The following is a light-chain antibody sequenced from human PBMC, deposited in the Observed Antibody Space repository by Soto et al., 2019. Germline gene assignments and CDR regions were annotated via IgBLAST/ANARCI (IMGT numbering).Light chain of an antibody. CDR1: SSDVGGYNY. CDR3: SSYTTSSTLV. Sequence: QSVLTQPASVSGSPGQSITISCTGTSSDVGGYNYVSWYQQHPGKAPKLMIYDVNNRPSGVSNRFSGSKSGNTASLTISGLQAEDEAHYYCSSYTTSSTLVFSGGTKVTVL. J-gene: IGLJ3*02. CDR2: DVN. V-gene: IGLV2-14*03.